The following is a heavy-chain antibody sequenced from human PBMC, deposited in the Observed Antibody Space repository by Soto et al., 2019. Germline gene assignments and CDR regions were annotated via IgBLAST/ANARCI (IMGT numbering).Heavy chain of an antibody. Sequence: GGSLRLSCAASGFTFSSYGMHWVRQAPGKGLEWVAVISYDGSNKYYADSVKGRFTISRDNSKNTLYLQMNSLRAEDTAVYYCAKEVEPQWLAPDYYYYGMDVWGQGTTVTVSS. V-gene: IGHV3-30*18. J-gene: IGHJ6*02. D-gene: IGHD6-19*01. CDR1: GFTFSSYG. CDR2: ISYDGSNK. CDR3: AKEVEPQWLAPDYYYYGMDV.